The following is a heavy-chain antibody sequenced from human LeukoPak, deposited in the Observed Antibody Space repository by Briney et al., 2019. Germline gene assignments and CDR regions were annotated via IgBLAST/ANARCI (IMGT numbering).Heavy chain of an antibody. CDR3: ERLVGYSYGLGCLWFDP. J-gene: IGHJ5*02. Sequence: SETLSLTCTVSGGSISSSSYYWGWIRQPPGKGLEWIGSIYYSGSTYYNPSLKSRVTISVDTSKNQFSLKLSSVTAADTAVYYCERLVGYSYGLGCLWFDPWGQGTLVNVSS. CDR2: IYYSGST. V-gene: IGHV4-39*01. CDR1: GGSISSSSYY. D-gene: IGHD5-18*01.